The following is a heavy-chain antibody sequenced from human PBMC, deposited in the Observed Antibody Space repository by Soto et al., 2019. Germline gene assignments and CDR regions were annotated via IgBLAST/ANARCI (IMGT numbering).Heavy chain of an antibody. D-gene: IGHD2-15*01. Sequence: GGSLRLSCAASGFTFSSYAMGWVRQGPGKGLEWVAVVSIGGSTHYADSVRGRFTISRDNSKNTLSLQMNSLTAEYTAVYFCAKRRGAGGHFDYWGQGALVTVSS. J-gene: IGHJ4*02. CDR1: GFTFSSYA. CDR3: AKRRGAGGHFDY. V-gene: IGHV3-23*01. CDR2: VSIGGST.